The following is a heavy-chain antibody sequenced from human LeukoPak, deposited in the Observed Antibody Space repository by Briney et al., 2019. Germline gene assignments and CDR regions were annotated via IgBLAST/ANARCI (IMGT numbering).Heavy chain of an antibody. CDR3: ARVGSSYGGFQYYFDY. CDR1: GGSISSYY. V-gene: IGHV4-59*01. D-gene: IGHD5-12*01. J-gene: IGHJ4*02. Sequence: SETLSLTCTVSGGSISSYYWSWIRQPPGKGLEWIGYIDYSGSTNYNPSLKSRVTISVDTSKSQFSLKLNSVTAADTAVYYCARVGSSYGGFQYYFDYWGQGTLVTVSS. CDR2: IDYSGST.